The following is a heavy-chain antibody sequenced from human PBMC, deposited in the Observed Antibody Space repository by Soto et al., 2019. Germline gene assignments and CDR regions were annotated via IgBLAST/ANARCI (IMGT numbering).Heavy chain of an antibody. V-gene: IGHV3-23*01. CDR1: GFTFSSYA. J-gene: IGHJ4*02. Sequence: GGSLRLSCAASGFTFSSYAMSWVRQAPGKGLEWVSAISGSGGSTYYADSVKGRFTISRDNAKNSLYLQMNSLRAEDTAVYFCARDLSLGSLDFDYRGQGTPVTVSS. CDR2: ISGSGGST. D-gene: IGHD1-26*01. CDR3: ARDLSLGSLDFDY.